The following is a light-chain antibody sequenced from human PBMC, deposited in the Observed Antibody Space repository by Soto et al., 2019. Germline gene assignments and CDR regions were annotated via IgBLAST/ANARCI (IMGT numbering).Light chain of an antibody. CDR1: QSISSY. CDR2: AAS. CDR3: QQYTNWPPNT. V-gene: IGKV1-39*01. J-gene: IGKJ5*01. Sequence: DIQMTQSPSSMSASVGDRVTITCRASQSISSYLNWYQQKPGKAPKLLIYAASSLQSGVPSRFSGSGSGTDFTLTISSLQSEDLAVYYCQQYTNWPPNTFGQGTRLEIK.